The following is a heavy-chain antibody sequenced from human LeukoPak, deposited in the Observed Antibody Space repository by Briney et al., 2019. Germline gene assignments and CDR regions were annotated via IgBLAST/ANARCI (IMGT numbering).Heavy chain of an antibody. Sequence: ASVKVSCKVSGYTLTELSMPWVRLAPGKGHGWEGGFDLEDGETIYAQKFQGRVTMTEATSTDTAYMELSSLRSEDTAVYYCATTPRYCSGGSCYYFDYWGQGTLVTVSS. D-gene: IGHD2-15*01. CDR1: GYTLTELS. V-gene: IGHV1-24*01. CDR3: ATTPRYCSGGSCYYFDY. J-gene: IGHJ4*02. CDR2: FDLEDGET.